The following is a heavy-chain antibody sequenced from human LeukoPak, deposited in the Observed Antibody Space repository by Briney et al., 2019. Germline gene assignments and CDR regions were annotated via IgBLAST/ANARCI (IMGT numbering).Heavy chain of an antibody. D-gene: IGHD3-16*01. J-gene: IGHJ4*02. Sequence: GGSLRLSCAASGLTFSSHWMHWVRQAPGKGLVWVSRITNDGSSTTYADSVKGRFTISRDNAKNTLYLQMNSLRAEDTAVYYCARDRYVLDYWGQGTLVTVSS. CDR3: ARDRYVLDY. V-gene: IGHV3-74*01. CDR1: GLTFSSHW. CDR2: ITNDGSST.